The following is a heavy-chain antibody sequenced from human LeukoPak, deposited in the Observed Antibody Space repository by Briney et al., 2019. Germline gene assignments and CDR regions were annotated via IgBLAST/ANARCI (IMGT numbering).Heavy chain of an antibody. CDR1: RGSIIY. D-gene: IGHD6-6*01. J-gene: IGHJ2*01. CDR3: ARVTREAARYWYFDL. CDR2: IYTRGST. V-gene: IGHV4-4*07. Sequence: SETLSLTCTVSRGSIIYWSWIRQPAGKGLEWIGRIYTRGSTNYNPSLKSRVTMSVDTSKNQFSLNLSSVTAADTAVYYCARVTREAARYWYFDLWGRGTLVTVSS.